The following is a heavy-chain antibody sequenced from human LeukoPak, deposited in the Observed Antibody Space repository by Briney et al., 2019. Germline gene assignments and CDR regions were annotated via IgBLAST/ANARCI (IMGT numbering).Heavy chain of an antibody. CDR3: ARARPDGSGGSWPDAFDI. CDR1: GGSFSGYY. V-gene: IGHV4-34*01. CDR2: INHSGST. Sequence: SETLSLTCAVYGGSFSGYYWSWIRQPPGKGLEWIGEINHSGSTNYNPSLKSRVTISVDTSKNQFSLKLSSVTAADTAVYYRARARPDGSGGSWPDAFDIWGQGTMVTVSS. D-gene: IGHD2-15*01. J-gene: IGHJ3*02.